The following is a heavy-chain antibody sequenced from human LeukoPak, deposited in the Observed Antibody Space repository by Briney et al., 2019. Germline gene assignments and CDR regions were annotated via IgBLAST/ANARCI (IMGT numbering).Heavy chain of an antibody. CDR3: GRGVAVAGTIGY. J-gene: IGHJ4*02. Sequence: ASVTLSFKASGYTFTDYYMHWVRQARAQGREWMGWINTKSGGTNYAQKFQRRVTMTRDTSITTAYMELSSLTSDDTAVYYCGRGVAVAGTIGYWGQGTLVTVSS. CDR1: GYTFTDYY. CDR2: INTKSGGT. V-gene: IGHV1-2*02. D-gene: IGHD6-13*01.